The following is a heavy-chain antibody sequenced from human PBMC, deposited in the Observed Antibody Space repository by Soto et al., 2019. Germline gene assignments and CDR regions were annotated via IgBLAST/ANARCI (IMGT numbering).Heavy chain of an antibody. D-gene: IGHD6-19*01. CDR3: AKGPSGIAVAGTGGFSDY. CDR1: GFTFSSYA. CDR2: ISGSGGST. Sequence: GGSLRLSCAASGFTFSSYAMSWVRQAPGKGLEWVSAISGSGGSTYYADSVKGRFTISRDNSKNTLYLQMNSLRAEDTAVYYCAKGPSGIAVAGTGGFSDYWGQGTLVTVSS. V-gene: IGHV3-23*01. J-gene: IGHJ4*02.